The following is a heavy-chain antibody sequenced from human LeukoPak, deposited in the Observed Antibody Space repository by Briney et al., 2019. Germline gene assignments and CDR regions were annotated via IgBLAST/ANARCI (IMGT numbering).Heavy chain of an antibody. CDR3: ARAVGLAFDI. V-gene: IGHV3-74*01. CDR1: GFIFSRHW. D-gene: IGHD4-23*01. CDR2: IERDGSST. J-gene: IGHJ3*02. Sequence: GGSLRLSCAASGFIFSRHWMHWVRQAPGKGLVWVSRIERDGSSTFYADSVKGRFTISRDNAKNSLYLQMNSLRAEDTAVYYCARAVGLAFDIWGQGTMVTVSS.